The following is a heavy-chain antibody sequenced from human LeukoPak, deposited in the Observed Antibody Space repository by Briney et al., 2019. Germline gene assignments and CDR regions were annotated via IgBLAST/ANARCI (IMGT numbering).Heavy chain of an antibody. D-gene: IGHD3-16*01. Sequence: KPSETLSFTCAVSGGSISSTNWWTWVRPPPGKGLEWIGEIYHSGSTNYNPSLKSRVTISVDKSKNQFSLKLTSVTAADTAVYYCARAYIRLRWGMDVWGKGTTVTVSS. V-gene: IGHV4-4*02. CDR1: GGSISSTNW. CDR2: IYHSGST. CDR3: ARAYIRLRWGMDV. J-gene: IGHJ6*03.